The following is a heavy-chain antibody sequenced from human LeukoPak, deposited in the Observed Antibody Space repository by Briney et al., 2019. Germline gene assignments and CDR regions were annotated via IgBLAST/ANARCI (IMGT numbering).Heavy chain of an antibody. D-gene: IGHD5-24*01. CDR2: ISYDGSNK. V-gene: IGHV3-30*04. J-gene: IGHJ4*02. Sequence: GGSLRLSCASSGFTFSSYAMHWVREAPGKALEWVAVISYDGSNKYYADSVKGRFTISRDNSKNTLYLEVISLTAEDTAVYYCAKDDSWLQFGEWSQGTLVTVSS. CDR1: GFTFSSYA. CDR3: AKDDSWLQFGE.